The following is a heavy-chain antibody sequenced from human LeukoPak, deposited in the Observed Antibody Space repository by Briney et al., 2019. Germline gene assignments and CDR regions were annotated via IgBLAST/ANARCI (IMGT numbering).Heavy chain of an antibody. CDR2: IYSGGST. CDR1: GFTVSSTY. V-gene: IGHV3-53*01. J-gene: IGHJ3*02. Sequence: GGSLRLSCAASGFTVSSTYMSWVRQAPGKGLEWLSIIYSGGSTKYADSVKGRFTISRDNSKNTLYLQMNSLRAEDTAVYYCARGGSGWYWTFDIWGQGTMVTVSS. CDR3: ARGGSGWYWTFDI. D-gene: IGHD6-19*01.